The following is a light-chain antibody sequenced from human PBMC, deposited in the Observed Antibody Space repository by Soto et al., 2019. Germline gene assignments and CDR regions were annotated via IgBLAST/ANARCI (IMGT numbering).Light chain of an antibody. Sequence: DIQMTQSPSTLSASVGDRVTIACRASQTISSWLAWYQQKPGKAPKILIYKESTLKSGVPSRLSGSGSGTELILTISRLQPDDFATYYCQNYNSYSEAFGQGTKVDI. CDR3: QNYNSYSEA. V-gene: IGKV1-5*03. J-gene: IGKJ1*01. CDR1: QTISSW. CDR2: KES.